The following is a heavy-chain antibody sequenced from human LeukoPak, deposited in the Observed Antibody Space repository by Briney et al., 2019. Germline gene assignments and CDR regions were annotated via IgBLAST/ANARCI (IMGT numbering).Heavy chain of an antibody. CDR1: GGSFSGYY. CDR3: AREKGSSGWTSYYYYMDV. Sequence: SETLSLTCAVYGGSFSGYYWSWIRQPPGKGLEWIGEINHSGSTNYNPSLKSRVTISVDTSKNQFSLKLSSVTAADTAVYYCAREKGSSGWTSYYYYMDVWGKGTTVTVSS. J-gene: IGHJ6*03. V-gene: IGHV4-34*01. CDR2: INHSGST. D-gene: IGHD6-19*01.